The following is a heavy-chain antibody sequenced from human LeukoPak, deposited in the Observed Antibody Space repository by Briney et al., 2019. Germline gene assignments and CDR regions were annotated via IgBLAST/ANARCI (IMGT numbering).Heavy chain of an antibody. CDR2: ISYDGSNK. CDR1: GFTFSSYA. Sequence: GGSLRLSCAASGFTFSSYAMHWVRQAPGKGLEWVAVISYDGSNKYYADSVKGRFTISRDNSKNTLYLQMNSLRAEDTAVYYCARGSEYSSSWYGLFPYGMDVWGQGTTVTVSS. D-gene: IGHD6-13*01. J-gene: IGHJ6*02. V-gene: IGHV3-30-3*01. CDR3: ARGSEYSSSWYGLFPYGMDV.